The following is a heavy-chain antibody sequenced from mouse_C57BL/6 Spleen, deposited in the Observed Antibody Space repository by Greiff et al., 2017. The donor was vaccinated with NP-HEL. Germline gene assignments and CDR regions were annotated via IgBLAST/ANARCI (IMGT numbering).Heavy chain of an antibody. CDR2: INPYNGDT. D-gene: IGHD2-2*01. J-gene: IGHJ4*01. Sequence: VQLKQSGPELVKPGDSVKISCKASGYSFTGYFMNWVMQSHGKSLEWIGRINPYNGDTFYNQKFKGKATLTVDKSSSTAHMELRSLTSEDSAVYYCARSFGYDDAMDYWGQGTSVTVSS. CDR3: ARSFGYDDAMDY. CDR1: GYSFTGYF. V-gene: IGHV1-20*01.